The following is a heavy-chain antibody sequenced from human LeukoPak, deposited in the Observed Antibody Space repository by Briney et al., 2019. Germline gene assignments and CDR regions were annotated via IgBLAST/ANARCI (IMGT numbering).Heavy chain of an antibody. V-gene: IGHV4-30-2*06. CDR1: GGSISSGPYF. CDR3: AREMATIPLDAFDI. D-gene: IGHD5-24*01. J-gene: IGHJ3*02. Sequence: PSQTLSLTCSVSGGSISSGPYFWSWIRQSPGQGLEWIGYIWPSGSTNYNPSLKSRVTISLDTSKNQFSLKLSSVTAADTAVYYCAREMATIPLDAFDIWGQGTMVTVSS. CDR2: IWPSGST.